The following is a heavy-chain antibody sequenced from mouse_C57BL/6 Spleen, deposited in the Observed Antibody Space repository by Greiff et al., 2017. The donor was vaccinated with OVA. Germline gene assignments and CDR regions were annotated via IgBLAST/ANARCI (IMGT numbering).Heavy chain of an antibody. D-gene: IGHD1-1*01. J-gene: IGHJ2*01. V-gene: IGHV1-4*01. CDR1: GYTFTSYT. CDR2: INPSSGYT. Sequence: VQLQQSGAELARPGASVKMSCKASGYTFTSYTMHWVKQRPGQGLEWIGYINPSSGYTKYNQKFKDKATLTADKSSSTAYMQLSSLTSEDSAVYYCARGGDYYGSSYDYFDYWGQGTTLTVSS. CDR3: ARGGDYYGSSYDYFDY.